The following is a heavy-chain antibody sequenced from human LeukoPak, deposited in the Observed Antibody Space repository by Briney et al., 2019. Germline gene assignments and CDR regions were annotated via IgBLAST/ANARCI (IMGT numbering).Heavy chain of an antibody. CDR1: GYAFTYG. CDR3: ARDGYFDY. Sequence: ASVKVSCKGSGYAFTYGVGWVRQAPGQGFEWMGWINPTNGNTNYAQKLQGRVTMTTDTSTSTAYMELRSLRSDDTAVYYCARDGYFDYWGQGTLVTVSS. CDR2: INPTNGNT. V-gene: IGHV1-18*01. J-gene: IGHJ4*02.